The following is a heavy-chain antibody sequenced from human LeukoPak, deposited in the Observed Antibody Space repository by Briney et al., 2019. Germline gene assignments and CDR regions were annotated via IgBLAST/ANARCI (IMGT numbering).Heavy chain of an antibody. CDR1: GYTFTSYG. CDR2: ISAYNGNT. J-gene: IGHJ4*02. D-gene: IGHD3-16*02. Sequence: ASVKVSCKASGYTFTSYGISWVRQAPGQGLEWMGWISAYNGNTNYAQKLQGRVTMSTDTSTSTAYMELRSLRSDATAVYYCARDRDMITFGGVIADYWGQGTLVTVSS. CDR3: ARDRDMITFGGVIADY. V-gene: IGHV1-18*04.